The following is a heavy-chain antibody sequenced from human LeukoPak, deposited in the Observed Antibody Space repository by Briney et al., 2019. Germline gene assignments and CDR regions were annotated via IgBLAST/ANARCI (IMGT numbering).Heavy chain of an antibody. D-gene: IGHD1-26*01. CDR2: IYHSGTT. V-gene: IGHV4-4*02. CDR3: AKGGSI. J-gene: IGHJ3*02. CDR1: GGSITSSNR. Sequence: SETLSLTCAVSGGSITSSNRWSWVRQPPGKGLEWIGEIYHSGTTNYNPSLKNRVTMSVDTSRNHISLNLSSVTAADTAVYYCAKGGSIWGQGTMVTVSS.